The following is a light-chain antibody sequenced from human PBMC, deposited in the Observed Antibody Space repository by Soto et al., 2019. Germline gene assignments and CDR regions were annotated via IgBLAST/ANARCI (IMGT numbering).Light chain of an antibody. CDR3: RRYKNWLT. CDR2: GAS. V-gene: IGKV3D-15*01. J-gene: IGKJ4*01. Sequence: EIVMTQSPATLSVSPGERATLSCRASQSVSSYLAWYQQKPGQAPRLLIYGASTRATGIPARFSGSGSGTESTLTISSLQSEDFAVYYCRRYKNWLTFGGGTKVEIK. CDR1: QSVSSY.